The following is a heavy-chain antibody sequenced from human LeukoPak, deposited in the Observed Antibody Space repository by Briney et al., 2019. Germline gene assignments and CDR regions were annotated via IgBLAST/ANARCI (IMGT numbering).Heavy chain of an antibody. V-gene: IGHV4-59*01. CDR2: IYYSGST. Sequence: SETLSLTCTVSGGSISSYYWSWIRQPPGKGLEWIGYIYYSGSTNYNPSLKSRITISVDTSKNQFSLKLSSVTAADTAVYYCASGNDYGDYGAPPAFDYWGQGTLVTVSS. CDR1: GGSISSYY. J-gene: IGHJ4*02. D-gene: IGHD4-17*01. CDR3: ASGNDYGDYGAPPAFDY.